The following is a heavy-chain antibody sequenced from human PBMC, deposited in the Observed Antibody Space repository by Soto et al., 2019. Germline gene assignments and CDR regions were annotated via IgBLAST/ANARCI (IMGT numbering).Heavy chain of an antibody. J-gene: IGHJ6*02. D-gene: IGHD6-13*01. Sequence: ASVKVSCKASGYTFTRYYMHWVRQAPGQGLEWMGIINPSGGSTSYAQKFQGRVTMTRDTSTSTVYMELSSLRSEDTAVYYCASSYWQLALSYYYYYGMDVWGQGTTVTVSS. CDR2: INPSGGST. CDR3: ASSYWQLALSYYYYYGMDV. CDR1: GYTFTRYY. V-gene: IGHV1-46*01.